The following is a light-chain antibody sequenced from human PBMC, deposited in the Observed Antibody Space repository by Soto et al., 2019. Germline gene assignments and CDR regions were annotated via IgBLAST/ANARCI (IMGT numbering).Light chain of an antibody. V-gene: IGKV3-11*01. CDR2: DAS. CDR1: QSISSY. CDR3: QHRYNWPPGAT. J-gene: IGKJ4*01. Sequence: EIVLTQSPATLSLSPGERATLSCRASQSISSYLAWYQQKPGQAPRRLIYDASKRATGIPARFSGSGSGADFTLTISSLQPEDFAVYYCQHRYNWPPGATFGGATKVEIK.